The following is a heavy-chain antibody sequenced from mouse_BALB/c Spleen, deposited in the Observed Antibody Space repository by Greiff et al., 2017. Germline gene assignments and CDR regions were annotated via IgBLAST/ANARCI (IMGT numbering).Heavy chain of an antibody. D-gene: IGHD1-2*01. V-gene: IGHV1-69*01. CDR3: ARGITTAHFDY. CDR2: IDTSDSYT. CDR1: GYTFTDYW. J-gene: IGHJ2*01. Sequence: QVQLQQPGAELVMPGASVKMSCKASGYTFTDYWMHWVKQRPGQGLEWIGAIDTSDSYTSYNQKFKGKATLTVDESSSTAYMQLSSLTSEDSAVYYCARGITTAHFDYWGQGTTLTVSS.